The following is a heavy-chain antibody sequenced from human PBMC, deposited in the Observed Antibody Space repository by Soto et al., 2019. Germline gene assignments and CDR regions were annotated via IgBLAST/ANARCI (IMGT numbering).Heavy chain of an antibody. V-gene: IGHV4-34*01. CDR3: ARLSPHMADY. Sequence: SETLSLTCAVYGGSFSGYYWSWIRQPPGKGLEWIGEINHSGSTNYNPSLKSRVTISVDTSKNQFSLKLSSVTAADTAVYYCARLSPHMADYWGQGTLVTVSS. D-gene: IGHD2-21*01. J-gene: IGHJ4*02. CDR1: GGSFSGYY. CDR2: INHSGST.